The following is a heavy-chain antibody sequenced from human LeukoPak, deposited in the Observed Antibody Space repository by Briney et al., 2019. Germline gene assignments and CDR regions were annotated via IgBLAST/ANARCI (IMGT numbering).Heavy chain of an antibody. V-gene: IGHV3-30-3*01. D-gene: IGHD2-15*01. J-gene: IGHJ4*02. CDR1: GFTFSSYA. Sequence: GGSLRLSCAASGFTFSSYAMHWVRQAPGKGLEWVAVISYDGSNKYYAHSVKGRFTISRDNTKNTLYLQMNSLRAEDTAVYYCAGFPIVVVVAATQDYWGQGTLVTVSS. CDR3: AGFPIVVVVAATQDY. CDR2: ISYDGSNK.